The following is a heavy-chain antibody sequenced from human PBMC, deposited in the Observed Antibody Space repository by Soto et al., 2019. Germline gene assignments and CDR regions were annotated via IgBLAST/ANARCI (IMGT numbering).Heavy chain of an antibody. CDR1: GFTFSSYT. D-gene: IGHD3-10*01. CDR3: ARPKYFIRGSFDY. CDR2: ISSISSYI. Sequence: EVQLVESGGGLVKPGGSLRLSCEASGFTFSSYTMNWVRQAPGKGLEWVSSISSISSYIYYADSVKGRFTISRDNVKNSLYLQMNSLRVEDTAVYYCARPKYFIRGSFDYWGQGSLVTVSS. J-gene: IGHJ4*02. V-gene: IGHV3-21*01.